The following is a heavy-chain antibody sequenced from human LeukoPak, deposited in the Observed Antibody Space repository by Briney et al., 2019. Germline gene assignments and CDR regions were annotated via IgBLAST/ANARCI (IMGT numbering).Heavy chain of an antibody. CDR2: ISAYNGNT. CDR3: ARDRAPALIAAAGTSDAFDI. J-gene: IGHJ3*02. Sequence: ASVKVSCKAPGYTFTSYGISWVRQAPGQGLEWMGWISAYNGNTNYAQKLQGRVTMTTDTSTSTAYMELRSLRSDDTAVYYCARDRAPALIAAAGTSDAFDIWGQGTMVTVSS. D-gene: IGHD6-13*01. V-gene: IGHV1-18*01. CDR1: GYTFTSYG.